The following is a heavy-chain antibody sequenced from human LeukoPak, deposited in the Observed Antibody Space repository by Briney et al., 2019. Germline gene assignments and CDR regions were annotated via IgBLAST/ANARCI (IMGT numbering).Heavy chain of an antibody. CDR3: ARDPLGENWFDP. CDR2: IYYSGST. CDR1: GGSISSSSYY. Sequence: NASETLSLTCTVSGGSISSSSYYWGWIRQPPGKGLEWIGSIYYSGSTYYNPSLKSRVTISVDTSKNQFSLKLSSVTAADTAVYYCARDPLGENWFDPWGQGTLVTVSS. J-gene: IGHJ5*02. D-gene: IGHD3-3*02. V-gene: IGHV4-39*02.